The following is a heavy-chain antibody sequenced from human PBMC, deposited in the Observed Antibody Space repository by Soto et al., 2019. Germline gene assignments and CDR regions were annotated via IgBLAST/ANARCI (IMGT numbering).Heavy chain of an antibody. D-gene: IGHD4-17*01. V-gene: IGHV4-31*03. CDR1: GGSISSGGGY. CDR2: IYYSGST. Sequence: SQTLSLTCTVAGGSISSGGGYWSWIRQHPGKGLEWIGYIYYSGSTYYNPSLKSRVTISVDTSKNQFSLKLSSVTAADTAVYYCATRRATVVTPAAFDISGQGTIVTVS. CDR3: ATRRATVVTPAAFDI. J-gene: IGHJ3*02.